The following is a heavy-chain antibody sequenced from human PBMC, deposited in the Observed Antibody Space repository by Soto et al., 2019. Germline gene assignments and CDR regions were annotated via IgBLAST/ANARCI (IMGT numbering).Heavy chain of an antibody. Sequence: GGSLRLSCAASGFTFSSYSMNWVRQAPGKGLEWVSYISSSSSTIYYADSVKGRFTISRDNAKNSLYLQMNSLRAEDTAVYYCARVERGYDFDYWGQGTLVTVSS. CDR3: ARVERGYDFDY. D-gene: IGHD1-1*01. V-gene: IGHV3-48*01. J-gene: IGHJ4*02. CDR1: GFTFSSYS. CDR2: ISSSSSTI.